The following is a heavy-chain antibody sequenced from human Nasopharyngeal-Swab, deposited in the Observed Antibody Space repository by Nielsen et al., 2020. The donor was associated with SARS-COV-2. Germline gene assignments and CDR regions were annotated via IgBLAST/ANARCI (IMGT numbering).Heavy chain of an antibody. CDR3: ARDVVGATTTDAFDI. CDR2: IYHSGST. V-gene: IGHV4-4*02. CDR1: GGSISSSNW. D-gene: IGHD1-26*01. Sequence: SETQSLTCAVSGGSISSSNWWSWVRQPPGKGLEWIGEIYHSGSTNYNPSLKSRVTISVDESKNQFSLKLSSVTAADTAVYFCARDVVGATTTDAFDIWGQGTMVTVSS. J-gene: IGHJ3*02.